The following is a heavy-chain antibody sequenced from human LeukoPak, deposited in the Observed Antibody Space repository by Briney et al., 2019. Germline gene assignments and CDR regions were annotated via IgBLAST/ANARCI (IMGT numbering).Heavy chain of an antibody. Sequence: PSETLSLTCAVYGGSFSGYYWSWIRQPPGKGLEWIGEINHSGSTNYNPSLKSRVTISVDTSKNQFSLKLSSVTAADTAVYYCASPYYYDSSGYVDVWGQGTTVTVSS. D-gene: IGHD3-22*01. CDR1: GGSFSGYY. J-gene: IGHJ6*02. CDR3: ASPYYYDSSGYVDV. CDR2: INHSGST. V-gene: IGHV4-34*01.